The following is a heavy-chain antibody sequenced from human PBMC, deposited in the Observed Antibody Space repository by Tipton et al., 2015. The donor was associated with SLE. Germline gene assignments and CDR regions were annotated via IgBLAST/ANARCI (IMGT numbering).Heavy chain of an antibody. CDR3: AKAHITVGILPSAMNY. Sequence: SLRLSCVASGFTFSNYAMSWVRQAPGKGLEWVSAIRGSGGVTCYADSVKGRFTISRDNSKNTLYLQMNTLRVEDTAVYYCAKAHITVGILPSAMNYWGQGTLVTVSS. J-gene: IGHJ4*02. D-gene: IGHD2-2*01. CDR1: GFTFSNYA. CDR2: IRGSGGVT. V-gene: IGHV3-23*01.